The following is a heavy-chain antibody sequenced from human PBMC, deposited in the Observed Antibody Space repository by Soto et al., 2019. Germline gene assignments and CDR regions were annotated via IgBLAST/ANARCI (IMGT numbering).Heavy chain of an antibody. CDR1: GCSITSSSFY. V-gene: IGHV4-61*01. D-gene: IGHD2-15*01. Sequence: ASETLSLTCPVSGCSITSSSFYWGWVRPPPGKGLEWIGYIYYSGSTNYNPSLKSRVTISVDTSKNQFSLKLSSVTAADTAVYYCARERYCSGGSCQRFDAFDIWGQGTMVTVSS. J-gene: IGHJ3*02. CDR3: ARERYCSGGSCQRFDAFDI. CDR2: IYYSGST.